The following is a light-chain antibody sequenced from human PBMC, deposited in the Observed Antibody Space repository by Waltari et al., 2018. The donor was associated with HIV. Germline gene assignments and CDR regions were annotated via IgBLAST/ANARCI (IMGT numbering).Light chain of an antibody. CDR2: KNN. V-gene: IGLV1-47*01. J-gene: IGLJ3*02. CDR1: SSHIGTKH. CDR3: AAWDDSLSGWA. Sequence: QSVLTQPPSASGTPGQRVTTSCFGSSSHIGTKHVYWYQQLPGTAPKLLIYKNNQRPSGVTDRFSGSKSGTSASLAISGLRSEDEAEYYCAAWDDSLSGWAFGGGTKLTVL.